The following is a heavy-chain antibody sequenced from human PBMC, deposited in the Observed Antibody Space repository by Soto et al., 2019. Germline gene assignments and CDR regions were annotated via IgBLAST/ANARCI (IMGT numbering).Heavy chain of an antibody. V-gene: IGHV4-30-4*01. J-gene: IGHJ4*02. CDR3: ARGAYYYDSSGQLKERFLDY. CDR1: GGCISSGDYY. CDR2: IYYSGST. Sequence: PSETLSLTCTVSGGCISSGDYYWSWIRQPPGKGLEWFGYIYYSGSTYYNPSLKSRVTISVDTSKNQFSRKLSSVTAADTAVYYCARGAYYYDSSGQLKERFLDYWGQGTLVTVSS. D-gene: IGHD3-22*01.